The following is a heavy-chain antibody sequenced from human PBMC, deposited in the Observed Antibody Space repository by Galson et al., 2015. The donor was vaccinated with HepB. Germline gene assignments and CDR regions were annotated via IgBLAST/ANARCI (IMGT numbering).Heavy chain of an antibody. V-gene: IGHV4-59*01. Sequence: LTCSVSSGPINTYYWSWIRQTPGKGLEWIGSMFHSGSSSYNPSLKSRVSMSLESSKNQFSLKLKSVTAADTAVYYCAREGPSGIDDYWGQGTLVTVSS. D-gene: IGHD6-13*01. CDR1: SGPINTYY. CDR2: MFHSGSS. CDR3: AREGPSGIDDY. J-gene: IGHJ4*02.